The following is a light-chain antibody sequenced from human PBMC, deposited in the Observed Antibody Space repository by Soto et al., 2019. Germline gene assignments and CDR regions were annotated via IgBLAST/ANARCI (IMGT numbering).Light chain of an antibody. Sequence: QSALTQPPSASGSPGQSVTISCTGTSSDVGGYKYVSWYQQHPGKAPKLLIYEGSKRPSGVPDRFSGSKSGNTASLTISGLPAGGGAGYYRSLFAGSYNRVFGGGTKLTVL. V-gene: IGLV2-8*01. CDR1: SSDVGGYKY. J-gene: IGLJ3*02. CDR2: EGS. CDR3: SLFAGSYNRV.